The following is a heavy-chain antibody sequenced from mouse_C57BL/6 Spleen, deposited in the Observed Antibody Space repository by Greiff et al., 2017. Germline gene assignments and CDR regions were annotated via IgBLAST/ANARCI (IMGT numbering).Heavy chain of an antibody. Sequence: EVMLVESGGGLVQPGGSMKLSCVASGFTFSNYWMNWVRQSPEKGLEWVAQIRLKSDNYATHYAESVKGRFTISRDDSKSSVYLQMNNLRAEDTGIYYCTVLYYYGSSYLFAYWGQGTLVTVSA. D-gene: IGHD1-1*01. V-gene: IGHV6-3*01. J-gene: IGHJ3*01. CDR2: IRLKSDNYAT. CDR1: GFTFSNYW. CDR3: TVLYYYGSSYLFAY.